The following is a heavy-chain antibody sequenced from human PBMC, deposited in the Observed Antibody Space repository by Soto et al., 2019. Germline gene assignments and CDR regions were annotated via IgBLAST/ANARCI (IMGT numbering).Heavy chain of an antibody. J-gene: IGHJ4*02. V-gene: IGHV3-66*01. Sequence: GGSLRLSCAASGFTVNSNYMSWVRQAPGKGLEWVSVIYSDGSTYYADSVKGRFIISRDNSNNTLYFQMNSLRAEDTAVYYCATLTKYDILAGFYPCWGQGTLVTVSS. CDR3: ATLTKYDILAGFYPC. CDR1: GFTVNSNY. D-gene: IGHD3-9*01. CDR2: IYSDGST.